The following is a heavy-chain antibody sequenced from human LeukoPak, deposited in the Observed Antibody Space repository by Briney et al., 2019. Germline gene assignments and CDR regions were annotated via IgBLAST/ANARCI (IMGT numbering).Heavy chain of an antibody. CDR1: GVRGSNVG. V-gene: IGHV3-30*12. Sequence: PPGSLRRSCTETGVRGSNVGMRWGRNVYSKGLEWLALIWYDGSHTTHADSVKGRLTISRDNSKNTLYLQMDSLRAEDTAMYYCARDGAFGSGDKKGPDTWGHGTLVTVSS. CDR3: ARDGAFGSGDKKGPDT. D-gene: IGHD3-10*01. CDR2: IWYDGSHT. J-gene: IGHJ5*01.